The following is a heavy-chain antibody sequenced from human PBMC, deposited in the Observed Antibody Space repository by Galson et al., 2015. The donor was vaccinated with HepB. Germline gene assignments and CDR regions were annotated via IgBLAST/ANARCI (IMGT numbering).Heavy chain of an antibody. CDR2: VANDGSNT. Sequence: SLRLSCAASGFTFRNYAMHWVRLAPGKGLEWVAVVANDGSNTDYGDSVKGRFTISRDNSRNTLYLQVDSLRVEDTAVYYCAKELGAWRHFDHWGQGTLVTVSS. CDR3: AKELGAWRHFDH. CDR1: GFTFRNYA. J-gene: IGHJ4*02. V-gene: IGHV3-30*18. D-gene: IGHD1-1*01.